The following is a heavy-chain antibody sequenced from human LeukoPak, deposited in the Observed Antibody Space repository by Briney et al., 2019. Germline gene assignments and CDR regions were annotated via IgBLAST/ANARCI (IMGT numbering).Heavy chain of an antibody. J-gene: IGHJ4*02. CDR3: ARGLRGYRYFDY. CDR1: GGTFSSYA. V-gene: IGHV1-69*04. D-gene: IGHD5-18*01. Sequence: SVKVSCKASGGTFSSYAISWVRQAPGQGLEWMGRIIPILGIANYAQKFQGRVTITADKSTSTAYMELSSLRSGDTAVYYCARGLRGYRYFDYWGQGTLVTVSS. CDR2: IIPILGIA.